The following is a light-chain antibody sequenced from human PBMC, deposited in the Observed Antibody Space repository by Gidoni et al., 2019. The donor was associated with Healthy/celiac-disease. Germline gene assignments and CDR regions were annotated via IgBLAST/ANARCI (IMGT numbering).Light chain of an antibody. Sequence: IVLTQSPATLSLSPGERATLSCRSSQSVSSYLAWYQQKPGQHPRLLIYDASNRAAGIPARFSGIGYGTDFTLTISSLEHEDFAFYYCQQCSNLPTFGQGTKVEIK. J-gene: IGKJ1*01. V-gene: IGKV3-11*01. CDR1: QSVSSY. CDR3: QQCSNLPT. CDR2: DAS.